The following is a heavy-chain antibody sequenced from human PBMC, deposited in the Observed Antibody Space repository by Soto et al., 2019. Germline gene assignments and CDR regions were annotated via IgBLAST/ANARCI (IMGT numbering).Heavy chain of an antibody. Sequence: QVQLVESGGGVVQPGRSLRLSCAASGFTFSSYAMHWVRQAPGKGLEWVAVISYDGSNKYYADSVKGRFTISRDNSKNTLYLQMNRLRAEDTAVYYCARDEGIAAAALDYWGQGTLVTVSS. CDR3: ARDEGIAAAALDY. D-gene: IGHD6-13*01. CDR2: ISYDGSNK. CDR1: GFTFSSYA. J-gene: IGHJ4*02. V-gene: IGHV3-30-3*01.